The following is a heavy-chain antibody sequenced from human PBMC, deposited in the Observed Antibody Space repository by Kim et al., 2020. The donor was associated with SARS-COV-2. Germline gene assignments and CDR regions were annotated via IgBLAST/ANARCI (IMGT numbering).Heavy chain of an antibody. V-gene: IGHV1-46*01. D-gene: IGHD6-19*01. J-gene: IGHJ5*02. CDR2: INPSGGST. CDR1: GYTFTSYY. CDR3: AREIKLIAVGDWFDP. Sequence: ASVKVSCKASGYTFTSYYMHWVRQAPGQGLEWMGIINPSGGSTSYAQKFQGRVTMTRDTSTSTVYMELSSLRSEDTAVYYCAREIKLIAVGDWFDPWGQGTLVTVSS.